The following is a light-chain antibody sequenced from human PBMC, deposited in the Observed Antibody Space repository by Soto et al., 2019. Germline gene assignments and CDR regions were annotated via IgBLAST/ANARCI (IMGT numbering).Light chain of an antibody. Sequence: EIVMTQSPATLSVSPGERATLSCRASQSVSSNLAWYQQKPGQAPRLLMYGASTRATGIPARFSGSGSGTEFTLTINSLQSEDFAVYYCQQHNDWPPWTFGQGTKVEIK. V-gene: IGKV3-15*01. CDR2: GAS. J-gene: IGKJ1*01. CDR3: QQHNDWPPWT. CDR1: QSVSSN.